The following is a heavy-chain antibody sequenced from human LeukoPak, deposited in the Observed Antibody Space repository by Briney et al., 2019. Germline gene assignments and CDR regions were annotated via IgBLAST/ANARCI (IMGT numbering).Heavy chain of an antibody. CDR2: IVPSGSV. CDR1: GASITNYY. D-gene: IGHD6-13*01. Sequence: PSETLSLTCTVSGASITNYYWSWIRQPAGKGLEWIGRIVPSGSVNYNPSLKSRVTMSVDTSKNQFSLKLNSVTAADSALYYCAKEGAAPGPDFDYWGQGTLLIVSS. V-gene: IGHV4-4*07. J-gene: IGHJ4*02. CDR3: AKEGAAPGPDFDY.